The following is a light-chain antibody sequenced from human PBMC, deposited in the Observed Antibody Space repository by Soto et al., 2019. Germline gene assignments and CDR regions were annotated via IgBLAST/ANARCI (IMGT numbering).Light chain of an antibody. Sequence: QSVLTQPASVSGSPGQSVTISCTGTSSDFGSYKFVSWYQHHPGKVPKVIIYETSKRPSGVSDRFSGSKSGNTASLTISGLQAEDEADNYCFSFTSTNTHVFGSGTKVTVL. CDR3: FSFTSTNTHV. CDR2: ETS. J-gene: IGLJ1*01. V-gene: IGLV2-23*01. CDR1: SSDFGSYKF.